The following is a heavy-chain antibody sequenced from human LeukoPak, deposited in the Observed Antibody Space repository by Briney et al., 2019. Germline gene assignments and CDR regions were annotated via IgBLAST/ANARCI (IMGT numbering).Heavy chain of an antibody. CDR1: GGSFSGYY. CDR3: ARLRRRWLQFFDY. CDR2: INHSGST. J-gene: IGHJ4*02. D-gene: IGHD5-24*01. Sequence: SETLSLTCAVYGGSFSGYYWSWIRQPPGKGLEWIGEINHSGSTNYNPSLKSRVTISVDTSKNQSSLKLSSVTAADTAVYYCARLRRRWLQFFDYWGQGTLVTVSS. V-gene: IGHV4-34*01.